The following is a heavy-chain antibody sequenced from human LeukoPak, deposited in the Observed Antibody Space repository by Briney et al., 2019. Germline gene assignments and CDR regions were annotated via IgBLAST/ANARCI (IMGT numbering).Heavy chain of an antibody. J-gene: IGHJ4*02. D-gene: IGHD3-22*01. CDR2: IYYSGST. CDR3: AREVLSSGYDY. V-gene: IGHV4-59*12. CDR1: GGSISSYY. Sequence: SETLSLTCTVSGGSISSYYWSWIRQPPGKGLEWIGSIYYSGSTYYNPSLKSRVTISVDTSKNQFSLKLSSVTAADTAVYYCAREVLSSGYDYWGQGTLVTVSS.